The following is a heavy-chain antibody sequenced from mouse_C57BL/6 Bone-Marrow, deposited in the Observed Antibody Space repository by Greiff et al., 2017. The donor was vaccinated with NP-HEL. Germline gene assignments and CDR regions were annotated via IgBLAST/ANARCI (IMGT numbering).Heavy chain of an antibody. Sequence: VQLQQSGAELVRPGASVKLSCTASGFNIKDDYMHWVKQRPEQGLEWIGWIDPENGDTEYASKFQGKATITADTSSNTAYLQLSSLTSEDTAVYYCTRFVTTVVAEYFDVWGTGTTVTVSS. CDR3: TRFVTTVVAEYFDV. D-gene: IGHD1-1*01. CDR1: GFNIKDDY. J-gene: IGHJ1*03. CDR2: IDPENGDT. V-gene: IGHV14-4*01.